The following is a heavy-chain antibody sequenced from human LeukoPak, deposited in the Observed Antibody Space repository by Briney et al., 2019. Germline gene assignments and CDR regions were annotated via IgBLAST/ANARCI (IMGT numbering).Heavy chain of an antibody. CDR1: GYTFTGYY. D-gene: IGHD3-9*01. V-gene: IGHV1-2*02. CDR3: ARDGGYDILTGYEYYFDY. CDR2: INPNSGGT. J-gene: IGHJ4*02. Sequence: GASVKVSCKASGYTFTGYYMHWVRQAPGQGLEWMGWINPNSGGTNYAQKFQGRVAMTRDTSISTAYMELSRLRSDDTAVYYCARDGGYDILTGYEYYFDYWGQGTLVTVSS.